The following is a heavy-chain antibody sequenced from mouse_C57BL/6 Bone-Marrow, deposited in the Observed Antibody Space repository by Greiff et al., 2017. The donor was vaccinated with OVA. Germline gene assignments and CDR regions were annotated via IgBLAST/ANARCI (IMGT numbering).Heavy chain of an antibody. CDR1: GYTFTSYW. J-gene: IGHJ4*01. Sequence: VKLQQPGAELVRPGTSVKLSCKASGYTFTSYWMHWVKQRPGQGLEWIGVIDPSDSYTNYNQKFKGKATLTVDTSSSTAYMQLSSLTSEDSAVDYCARDGYYVGAMDYWGQGTSVTVSS. D-gene: IGHD2-3*01. V-gene: IGHV1-59*01. CDR2: IDPSDSYT. CDR3: ARDGYYVGAMDY.